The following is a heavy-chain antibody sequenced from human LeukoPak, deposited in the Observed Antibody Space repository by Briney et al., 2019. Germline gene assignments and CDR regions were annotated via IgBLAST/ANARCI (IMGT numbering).Heavy chain of an antibody. CDR2: ISYDGSNK. Sequence: GGSLRLSCAASGFTFSSYTMHWVRQAPGKGLEWVAVISYDGSNKYYADSVKGRFTISRDNSKNTLYLQMNSLRAEDTAVYYCARDTMTKVTTFDDWGQGTLVTVSS. CDR3: ARDTMTKVTTFDD. CDR1: GFTFSSYT. V-gene: IGHV3-30-3*01. D-gene: IGHD4-17*01. J-gene: IGHJ4*02.